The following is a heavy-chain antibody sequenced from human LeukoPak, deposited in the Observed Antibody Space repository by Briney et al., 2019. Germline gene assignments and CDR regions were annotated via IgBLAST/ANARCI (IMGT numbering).Heavy chain of an antibody. D-gene: IGHD3-22*01. CDR1: GGSISSSSYY. Sequence: TSETLSLTRTVSGGSISSSSYYWGWIRQPPGKGLEWIGSIYYSGSTYYNPSLESRVTISVDTSKNQFSLKLSSVTAADTAVYYCARDADYYDSSGYPAGDDAFDIWGQGTMVTVSS. CDR2: IYYSGST. CDR3: ARDADYYDSSGYPAGDDAFDI. J-gene: IGHJ3*02. V-gene: IGHV4-39*07.